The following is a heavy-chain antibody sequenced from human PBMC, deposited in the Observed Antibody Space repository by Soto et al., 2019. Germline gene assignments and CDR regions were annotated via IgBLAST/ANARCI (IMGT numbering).Heavy chain of an antibody. CDR3: ARGFVGRNYYHYYGMDV. V-gene: IGHV4-34*01. CDR1: GGSFSGYY. J-gene: IGHJ6*02. Sequence: SETLSLTCAVYGGSFSGYYWSWIRQPPGKGLEWIGEINHSGSTNYNPSLKSRVTISVDTSKNQFSLKLSSVTAADTAVYYCARGFVGRNYYHYYGMDVWGQGTTVTVSS. CDR2: INHSGST.